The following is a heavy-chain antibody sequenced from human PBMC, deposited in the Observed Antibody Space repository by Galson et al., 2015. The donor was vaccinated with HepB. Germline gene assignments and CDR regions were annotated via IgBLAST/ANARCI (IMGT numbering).Heavy chain of an antibody. CDR2: ISGSGGST. CDR3: AKRYYYDSSGYSPFDY. J-gene: IGHJ4*02. D-gene: IGHD3-22*01. CDR1: GFTFSSYA. V-gene: IGHV3-23*01. Sequence: LRLSCAASGFTFSSYAMSWVRQAPGKGLEWVSAISGSGGSTYYADSVKGRFTISRDNSKNTLYLQMNSLRAEDTAVYYCAKRYYYDSSGYSPFDYWGQGTLVTVSS.